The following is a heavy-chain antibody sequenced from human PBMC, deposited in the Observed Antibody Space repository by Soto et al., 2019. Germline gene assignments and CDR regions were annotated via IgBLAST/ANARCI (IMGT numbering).Heavy chain of an antibody. V-gene: IGHV3-49*04. J-gene: IGHJ6*02. CDR2: IRSKAYGGTT. Sequence: HPGGSLRLSCTASGFTFGDYAMSWVRQAPGKGLEWVGFIRSKAYGGTTEYAASVKGRFTISRDDSKSIAYLQMNSLKTEDTAVYYCTRDWVVTAIFGYYYYGMDVWGQGTTVTVSS. CDR1: GFTFGDYA. CDR3: TRDWVVTAIFGYYYYGMDV. D-gene: IGHD2-21*02.